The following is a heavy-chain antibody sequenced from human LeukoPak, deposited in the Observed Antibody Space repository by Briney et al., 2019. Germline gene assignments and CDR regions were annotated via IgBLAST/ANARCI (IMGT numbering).Heavy chain of an antibody. CDR3: AKERGTAMVIIDY. CDR2: IRYDGSNK. V-gene: IGHV3-30*02. D-gene: IGHD5-18*01. Sequence: PGGSLRLSSAASGFASNSVGIGWGRQAPGKGLEWVAFIRYDGSNKYYADSVKGRFTISRDNSKNTLYLQMNSLRAEDKAVYYCAKERGTAMVIIDYLVQGTLVTVSS. J-gene: IGHJ4*02. CDR1: GFASNSVG.